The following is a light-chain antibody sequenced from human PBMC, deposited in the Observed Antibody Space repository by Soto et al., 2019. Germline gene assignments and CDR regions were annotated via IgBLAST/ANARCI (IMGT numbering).Light chain of an antibody. J-gene: IGLJ3*02. CDR1: SSDVGNYNL. CDR2: EAT. V-gene: IGLV2-23*01. Sequence: QSVLSQPASVSGSRGQSITISCTGTSSDVGNYNLVSWYQQYPGKAPKVLIYEATKRPSGVSNRFSGSKSGNTASLTISGLQGEDEAEYYCCAYAGSGTVVFGGGTKLTVL. CDR3: CAYAGSGTVV.